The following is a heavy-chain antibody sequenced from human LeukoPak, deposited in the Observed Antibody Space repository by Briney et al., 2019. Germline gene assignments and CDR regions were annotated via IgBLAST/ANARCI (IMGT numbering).Heavy chain of an antibody. CDR1: GFTFSSYG. J-gene: IGHJ4*02. CDR2: ISGSDGSI. CDR3: AKDSPVLTY. V-gene: IGHV3-23*01. Sequence: PGGSLRLSCAASGFTFSSYGMSWVRQAPGKGLEWVSAISGSDGSIYYADSVKGRFTISRDNSKNTLFLQMNSLRAEDTAVYYCAKDSPVLTYWGQGTLVTVSS. D-gene: IGHD2-8*01.